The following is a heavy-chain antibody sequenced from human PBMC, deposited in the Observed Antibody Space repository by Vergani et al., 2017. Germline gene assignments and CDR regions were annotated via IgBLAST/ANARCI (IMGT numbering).Heavy chain of an antibody. CDR3: ARDRAAAGPDY. Sequence: EVQLVESGGGLVKPGGSLRLSCAASGFTFSSYSMNWVRQAPGKGLEWVSSISSSSSYIYYADTVKGRFTISRDNAKNSLYLQMNSLRAEATAVYYCARDRAAAGPDYWGQGTLVTVSS. CDR1: GFTFSSYS. D-gene: IGHD6-13*01. V-gene: IGHV3-21*01. J-gene: IGHJ4*02. CDR2: ISSSSSYI.